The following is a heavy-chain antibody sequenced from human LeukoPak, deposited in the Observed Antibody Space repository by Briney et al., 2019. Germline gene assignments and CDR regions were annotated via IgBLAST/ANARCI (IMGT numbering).Heavy chain of an antibody. CDR1: GYSFAGYY. CDR2: INSSSGGT. Sequence: GSSVTVSSKACGYSFAGYYMHWVRQAPGHGDEWIGWINSSSGGTNYAHKLPARVTMTRDTSTRKAYMELSRLRSDDSAVYSCPTGLLVPAAMLVVGVIDSWSQGTMVTVSS. V-gene: IGHV1-2*02. D-gene: IGHD2-2*01. J-gene: IGHJ3*02. CDR3: PTGLLVPAAMLVVGVIDS.